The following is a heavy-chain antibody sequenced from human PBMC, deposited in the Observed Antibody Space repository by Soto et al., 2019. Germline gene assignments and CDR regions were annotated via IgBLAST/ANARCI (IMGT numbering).Heavy chain of an antibody. J-gene: IGHJ4*02. D-gene: IGHD6-13*01. Sequence: GASVKVSCKASGGTFSSYAISWVRQAPGQGLEWMGGIIPIFGTANYAQKFQGRVTITADESTSTAYMELSSLRSEDTAVYYCARVVQQQLVRYFDYWGQGTLVTVSS. V-gene: IGHV1-69*13. CDR1: GGTFSSYA. CDR2: IIPIFGTA. CDR3: ARVVQQQLVRYFDY.